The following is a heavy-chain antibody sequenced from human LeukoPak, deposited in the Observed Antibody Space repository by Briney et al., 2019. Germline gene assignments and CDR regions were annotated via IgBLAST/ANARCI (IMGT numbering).Heavy chain of an antibody. CDR1: GFTFSSYS. V-gene: IGHV3-21*01. CDR2: ISSSSSYI. D-gene: IGHD5-12*01. J-gene: IGHJ4*02. Sequence: GGSLRLSCAASGFTFSSYSVNWVRQAPGKGLEWVSSISSSSSYIYYADSVKGRFTISRDNAKNSLYLQMNSLRAEDTAVYYCARDLDSGYDLGYWGQGTLVTVSS. CDR3: ARDLDSGYDLGY.